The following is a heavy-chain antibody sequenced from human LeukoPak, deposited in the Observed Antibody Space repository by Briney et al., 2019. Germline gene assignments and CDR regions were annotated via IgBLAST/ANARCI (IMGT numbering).Heavy chain of an antibody. V-gene: IGHV3-21*01. J-gene: IGHJ4*02. CDR3: ARESATSSFSFDS. CDR1: GFDFSSYT. D-gene: IGHD5-24*01. CDR2: ISASSAYI. Sequence: GGSLRLSCAASGFDFSSYTMNWVRQAPGKGLEWVSSISASSAYISYADSVKGRFTVSRDNAKSSLFLRMDRLSVEDTAVYYCARESATSSFSFDSWGQGVLVPVSS.